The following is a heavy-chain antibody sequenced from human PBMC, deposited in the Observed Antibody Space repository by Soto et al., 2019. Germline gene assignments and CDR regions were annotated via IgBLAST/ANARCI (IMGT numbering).Heavy chain of an antibody. CDR2: IFHTGST. CDR1: GGTISSSNW. D-gene: IGHD5-12*01. J-gene: IGHJ6*02. Sequence: SETLSLTCTVSGGTISSSNWWCWVRQPPGTGLEWIGEIFHTGSTNYSPSLKSRVTISILKSKNQFSLKLISVTAADTAIYYCVRISGFYYAMDVWGQGTTVTVSS. CDR3: VRISGFYYAMDV. V-gene: IGHV4-4*02.